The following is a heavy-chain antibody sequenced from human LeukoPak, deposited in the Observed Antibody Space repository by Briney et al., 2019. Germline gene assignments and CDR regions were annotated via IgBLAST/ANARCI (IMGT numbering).Heavy chain of an antibody. J-gene: IGHJ3*02. CDR1: GFTFSSYA. CDR3: ARQMAFGSLDDAFDI. Sequence: PGGSLRLSCAASGFTFSSYAMHWVRQAPGKGLEWVAVISYDGSNKYYADSVKGRFTISRDNSKNTLYLQMNSLRAEDTAVYYCARQMAFGSLDDAFDIWGQGTMVTVSS. CDR2: ISYDGSNK. V-gene: IGHV3-30-3*01. D-gene: IGHD3-3*01.